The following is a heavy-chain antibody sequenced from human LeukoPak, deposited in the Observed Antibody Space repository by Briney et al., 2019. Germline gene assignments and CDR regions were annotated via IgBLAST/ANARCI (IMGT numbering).Heavy chain of an antibody. D-gene: IGHD6-13*01. CDR1: GFTFSTYG. CDR2: IWFDGSNK. CDR3: ARDLEEAGGTFWFDP. Sequence: GGSLRLSCAASGFTFSTYGMHWVRQAPGKGLEWVAVIWFDGSNKYYADSVKGRFTISRDNSKNTLYLQMNSLRAEDTAVYDCARDLEEAGGTFWFDPWGQGTLVTVSS. J-gene: IGHJ5*02. V-gene: IGHV3-33*01.